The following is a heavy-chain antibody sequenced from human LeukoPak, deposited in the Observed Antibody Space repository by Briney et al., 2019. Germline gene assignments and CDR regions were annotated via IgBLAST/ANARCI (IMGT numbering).Heavy chain of an antibody. CDR2: INPSGGST. J-gene: IGHJ5*02. CDR1: GYTFTSYY. D-gene: IGHD2-2*02. Sequence: ASVKVPCKASGYTFTSYYMHWVRQAPGQGLEWMGIINPSGGSTSYAQKFQGRVTMTRDTSTSTVYMELSSLRSEDTAVYYCARDLVLVEYQLLYGHVGRFDPWGQGTLVTVSS. CDR3: ARDLVLVEYQLLYGHVGRFDP. V-gene: IGHV1-46*01.